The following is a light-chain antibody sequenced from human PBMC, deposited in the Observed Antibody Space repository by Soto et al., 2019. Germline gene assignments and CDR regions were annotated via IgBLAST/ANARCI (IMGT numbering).Light chain of an antibody. CDR3: SIFAVGNSVI. CDR2: EVT. Sequence: QSALTQPPSASGSPGQSVAISCTGTSSDIGSYVFVSWYQQHPGKAPKLLIYEVTKRPSGVPDRFSGSKSGNTASLTVSGLEVEDEADYYCSIFAVGNSVIFGGGTKLTVL. J-gene: IGLJ2*01. CDR1: SSDIGSYVF. V-gene: IGLV2-8*01.